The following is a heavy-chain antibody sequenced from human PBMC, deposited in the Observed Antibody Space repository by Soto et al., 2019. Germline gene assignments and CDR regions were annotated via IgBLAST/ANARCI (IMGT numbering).Heavy chain of an antibody. D-gene: IGHD3-3*01. CDR3: AKILGYDFWSGYSYYYYYGMDV. CDR2: ISGSGNST. CDR1: AFTFKPYA. V-gene: IGHV3-23*01. Sequence: XGSLRLSCAASAFTFKPYAMSWVRQAPGKGPDWVSTISGSGNSTYYADSVKGRFTISRDHSKNTLYLQMNSLRAEDTAVYYCAKILGYDFWSGYSYYYYYGMDVWGQGTTVTVSS. J-gene: IGHJ6*02.